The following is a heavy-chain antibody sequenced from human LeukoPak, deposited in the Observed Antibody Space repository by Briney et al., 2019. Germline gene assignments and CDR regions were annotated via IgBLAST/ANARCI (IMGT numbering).Heavy chain of an antibody. CDR1: GFTFSSYA. Sequence: GGSLRLSCAASGFTFSSYAMHWVRQTPGKGLEWVAVISYDGSNKYYADSVKGRFTISRDNSKNTLYLQMNSLRAEDTAVYYCAGGAFAVAGNDAFDIWGQGTMVAVSS. CDR2: ISYDGSNK. V-gene: IGHV3-30-3*01. J-gene: IGHJ3*02. CDR3: AGGAFAVAGNDAFDI. D-gene: IGHD6-19*01.